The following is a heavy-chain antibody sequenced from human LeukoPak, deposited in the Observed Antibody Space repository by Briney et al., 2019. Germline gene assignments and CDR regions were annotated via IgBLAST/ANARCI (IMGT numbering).Heavy chain of an antibody. CDR3: ASIAAAEQNFDY. D-gene: IGHD6-13*01. CDR1: GYTFTSYY. V-gene: IGHV1-46*01. J-gene: IGHJ4*02. Sequence: ASVKVSCKASGYTFTSYYMHWVRRAPGQGLEWMGIINPSGGSTSYAQKFQGRVTMTRDTSTSTVYMELSSLRSEDTAVYYCASIAAAEQNFDYWGQGTLVTVSS. CDR2: INPSGGST.